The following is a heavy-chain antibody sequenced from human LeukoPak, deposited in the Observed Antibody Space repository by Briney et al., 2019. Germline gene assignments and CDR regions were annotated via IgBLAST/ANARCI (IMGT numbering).Heavy chain of an antibody. D-gene: IGHD3-3*01. CDR1: GYTFTSYE. V-gene: IGHV1-8*01. CDR3: ARSLRLRFLEGPWLAPRYYYCYYYVDV. J-gene: IGHJ6*03. CDR2: MNHNNGNT. Sequence: ASVKVSCKASGYTFTSYEINWVRQATGQGVEWMGWMNHNNGNTGYAQKFQGRVTMTRNTSISTAYMELSSLRSEDTALYYCARSLRLRFLEGPWLAPRYYYCYYYVDVWGKGTTVTVSS.